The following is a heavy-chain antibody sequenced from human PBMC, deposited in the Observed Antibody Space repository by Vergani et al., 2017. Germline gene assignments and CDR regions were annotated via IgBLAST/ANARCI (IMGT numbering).Heavy chain of an antibody. CDR3: AGTVTTYPYCYGMDV. J-gene: IGHJ6*02. D-gene: IGHD4-17*01. Sequence: EVQLVQSGAEVKKPGESLKISCKGSGYSFTSYWIGWVRQMPGKCLEWMGIIYPGDSDTRYSPSFQGQVTISADKSISTAYLQWSSLKASYTAMYYCAGTVTTYPYCYGMDVWGQGTTVTVSS. CDR2: IYPGDSDT. V-gene: IGHV5-51*01. CDR1: GYSFTSYW.